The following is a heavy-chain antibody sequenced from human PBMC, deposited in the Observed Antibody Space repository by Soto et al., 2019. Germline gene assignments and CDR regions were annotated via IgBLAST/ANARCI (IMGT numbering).Heavy chain of an antibody. CDR2: VYYRGRS. CDR3: VRQRNTVITQACFDY. Sequence: PSETLSLTCTVSGGSVTNSSYYWGWIRQSPGKGLEWIGSVYYRGRSYSKSSVKSRVTISVETSKNQFSLNLNSVTASDTAVYFCVRQRNTVITQACFDYWGQGAMVTVYS. V-gene: IGHV4-39*01. CDR1: GGSVTNSSYY. D-gene: IGHD1-20*01. J-gene: IGHJ4*02.